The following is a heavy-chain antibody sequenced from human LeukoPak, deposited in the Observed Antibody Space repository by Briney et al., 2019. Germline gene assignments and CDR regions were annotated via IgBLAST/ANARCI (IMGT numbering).Heavy chain of an antibody. V-gene: IGHV4-30-2*01. CDR3: ARDGSMGRDY. J-gene: IGHJ4*02. D-gene: IGHD2/OR15-2a*01. Sequence: SETLSLTCTVSGGSVSSGSYYWSWIRQPPGKVLEWIGYIYHSGSAYYNPSLKSRVTISADRSKNQFSLKLSSVTAADTAVYYCARDGSMGRDYWGQGTLVTVSS. CDR2: IYHSGSA. CDR1: GGSVSSGSYY.